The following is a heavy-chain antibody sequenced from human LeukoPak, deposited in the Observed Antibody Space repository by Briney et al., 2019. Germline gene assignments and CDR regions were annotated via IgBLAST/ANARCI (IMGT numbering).Heavy chain of an antibody. D-gene: IGHD6-13*01. CDR1: GYTFTGYY. CDR2: INPNSGGT. V-gene: IGHV1-2*02. Sequence: ASVKVSCKASGYTFTGYYMHWVRQAPGQGLEWMGWINPNSGGTNYAQKFQGRVTMTRDTSISTAYMELSRLRSDDTAVYYCARVPKAADHFDYWGQGTLVTASS. CDR3: ARVPKAADHFDY. J-gene: IGHJ4*02.